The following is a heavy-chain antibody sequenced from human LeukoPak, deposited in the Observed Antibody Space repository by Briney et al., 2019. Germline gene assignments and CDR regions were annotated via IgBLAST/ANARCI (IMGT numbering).Heavy chain of an antibody. CDR2: IKDDGSAK. D-gene: IGHD3-10*02. CDR3: AELGITMIGGV. Sequence: PGGSLRLSCAASGFTFTNYWMTWVRQAPGKGLEWVANIKDDGSAKYYVDSVKGRFTISRDDAKNSLYLQMNSLRAEDTAVYYCAELGITMIGGVWGKGTTVTISS. J-gene: IGHJ6*04. V-gene: IGHV3-7*01. CDR1: GFTFTNYW.